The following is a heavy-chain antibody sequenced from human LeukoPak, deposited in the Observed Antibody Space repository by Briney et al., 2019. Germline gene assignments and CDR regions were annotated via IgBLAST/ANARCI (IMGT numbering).Heavy chain of an antibody. CDR2: IKQDGSEK. D-gene: IGHD6-13*01. CDR3: ARRGSSSWPNWFDP. V-gene: IGHV3-7*03. Sequence: GGSLRLSCAASGFTFSSYWMTWARQTPGKGLEWVANIKQDGSEKYYVDSVKGRFTISRDNAKNSLYLQMNSLRAEDTAVYYCARRGSSSWPNWFDPWGQGTLVTVSS. J-gene: IGHJ5*02. CDR1: GFTFSSYW.